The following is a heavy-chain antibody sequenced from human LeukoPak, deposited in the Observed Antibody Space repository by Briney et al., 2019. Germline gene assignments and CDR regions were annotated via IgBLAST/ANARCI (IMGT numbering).Heavy chain of an antibody. CDR3: ARDRFGAFDY. CDR1: GFTFSSYA. D-gene: IGHD3-10*01. V-gene: IGHV3-30-3*01. Sequence: GGSLRLSCAASGFTFSSYAMHWVRQAPGKGLEGVAVISYDGSNKYYADSVKGRFTISRDNSKNTLYLQMNSLRAEDTAVYYCARDRFGAFDYWGQGTLVTVSS. CDR2: ISYDGSNK. J-gene: IGHJ4*02.